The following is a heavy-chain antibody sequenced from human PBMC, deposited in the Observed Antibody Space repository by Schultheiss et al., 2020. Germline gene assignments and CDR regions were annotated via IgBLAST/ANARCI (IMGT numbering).Heavy chain of an antibody. Sequence: SCAASGFTFDDYAMHWVRQAPGKGLEWVSGISWNSGSIGYADSVKGRFTISRDNSKNTLYLQMNSLRAEDTAVYYCAKEAVAGTLDYWGQGTLVTVSS. CDR2: ISWNSGSI. D-gene: IGHD6-19*01. CDR3: AKEAVAGTLDY. CDR1: GFTFDDYA. J-gene: IGHJ4*02. V-gene: IGHV3-9*01.